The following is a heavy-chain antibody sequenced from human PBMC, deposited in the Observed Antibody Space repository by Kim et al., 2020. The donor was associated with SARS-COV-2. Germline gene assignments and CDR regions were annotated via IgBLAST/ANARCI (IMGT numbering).Heavy chain of an antibody. Sequence: YNGNTNYAQKLQGRGTMTTDTSTSPAYMELRSLRSDDTAVYYCARGLLDVWGQGTTVTVSS. V-gene: IGHV1-18*01. J-gene: IGHJ6*02. CDR2: YNGNT. D-gene: IGHD2-2*01. CDR3: ARGLLDV.